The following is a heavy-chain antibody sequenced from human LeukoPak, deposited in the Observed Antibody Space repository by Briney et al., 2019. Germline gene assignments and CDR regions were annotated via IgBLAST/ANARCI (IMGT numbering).Heavy chain of an antibody. J-gene: IGHJ6*02. V-gene: IGHV3-53*01. CDR2: IYSGGST. Sequence: AGGSLRLTCAASGFTFSSYWMHWVRHAPGKGLVWVSVIYSGGSTYYADSVKGRFTISRDNSKNTLYLQMNSLRAEDTAVYYCARVPRGYCSSTSCPLYYYYGMDVWGQGTTVTVSS. D-gene: IGHD2-2*01. CDR1: GFTFSSYW. CDR3: ARVPRGYCSSTSCPLYYYYGMDV.